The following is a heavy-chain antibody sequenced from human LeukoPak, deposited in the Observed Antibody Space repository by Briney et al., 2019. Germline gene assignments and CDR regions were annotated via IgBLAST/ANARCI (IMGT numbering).Heavy chain of an antibody. CDR1: GDSISSSGYY. V-gene: IGHV4-39*01. CDR2: IYYSGRT. CDR3: AGRKYYTIEN. D-gene: IGHD3-10*01. Sequence: KPSETLSLTCTVSGDSISSSGYYWGWIRQPPGKGLGWIASIYYSGRTYYNPSLKSRITISVDSSKNQFSLRLSSVTAADTAVYYCAGRKYYTIENWGQGTLVTVSS. J-gene: IGHJ4*02.